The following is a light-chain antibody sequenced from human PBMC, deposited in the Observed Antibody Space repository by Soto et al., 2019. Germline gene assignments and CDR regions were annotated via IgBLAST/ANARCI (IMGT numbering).Light chain of an antibody. CDR1: SSDVGSYNL. J-gene: IGLJ1*01. CDR3: CSYAGSNYV. CDR2: EGS. V-gene: IGLV2-23*01. Sequence: QSALTQPASVSGSPGQSITISCTGTSSDVGSYNLVSWYQQHPGKAPKLMIYEGSNRPSGVSNRFSGSKSGNTASLTISGLQAEDEADYYCCSYAGSNYVFGTGTQLTVL.